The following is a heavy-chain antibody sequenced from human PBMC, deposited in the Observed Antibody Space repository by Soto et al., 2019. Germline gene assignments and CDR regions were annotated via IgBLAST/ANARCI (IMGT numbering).Heavy chain of an antibody. J-gene: IGHJ4*02. Sequence: PGGSLRLSCTASGFTSSSHAMTWVRQAPGKGLEWVSGLSDSGDSIYYADSVKGRFTIYRDNSMNMLYLQMNTLRVEDTAVYYCAKVSSSWYAGFFDLWGQRTLVTVSS. V-gene: IGHV3-23*01. CDR2: LSDSGDSI. CDR1: GFTSSSHA. D-gene: IGHD6-13*01. CDR3: AKVSSSWYAGFFDL.